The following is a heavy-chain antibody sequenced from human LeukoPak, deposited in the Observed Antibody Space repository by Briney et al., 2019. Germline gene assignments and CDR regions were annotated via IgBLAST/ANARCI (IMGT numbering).Heavy chain of an antibody. Sequence: PGGSLRLSCAASGFTFSNYAMSWVRQAPGKRLEWVSAISGSGGSTYYADSVKGRFTISRDNSKNTLYLQMDSLRAEATAVYYCAKDSAYSSAWYWGQGTLVTVSS. CDR2: ISGSGGST. D-gene: IGHD6-19*01. CDR3: AKDSAYSSAWY. J-gene: IGHJ4*02. V-gene: IGHV3-23*01. CDR1: GFTFSNYA.